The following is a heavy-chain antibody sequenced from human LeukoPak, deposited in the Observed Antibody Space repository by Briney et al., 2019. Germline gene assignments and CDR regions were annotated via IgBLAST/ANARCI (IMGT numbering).Heavy chain of an antibody. V-gene: IGHV1-2*02. J-gene: IGHJ6*03. D-gene: IGHD2-2*01. CDR2: INPNSGGT. CDR3: ARGPIVVVPAAPSYMDV. CDR1: GYTFTGYY. Sequence: GASVKVSCKASGYTFTGYYMHWVRQAPGQGLEWMGWINPNSGGTNYAQKFQGRVTMTRDTSISTAYMELSRLRSDDTAVYYCARGPIVVVPAAPSYMDVWGKGTTVTVSS.